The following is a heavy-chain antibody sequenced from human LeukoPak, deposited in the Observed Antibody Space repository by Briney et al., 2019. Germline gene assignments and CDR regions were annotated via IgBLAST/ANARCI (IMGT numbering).Heavy chain of an antibody. J-gene: IGHJ4*02. CDR2: IIPIFGTP. D-gene: IGHD5-18*01. Sequence: GASVKVSCKASGGTFSRYPISWVRQAPGQGLEWMGGIIPIFGTPNYAQKFQGRVTITADESTGTAYMDLSSLRSEDTAVYYCARSIQLWSVYYFDYWGQGTLVTVSS. CDR1: GGTFSRYP. V-gene: IGHV1-69*13. CDR3: ARSIQLWSVYYFDY.